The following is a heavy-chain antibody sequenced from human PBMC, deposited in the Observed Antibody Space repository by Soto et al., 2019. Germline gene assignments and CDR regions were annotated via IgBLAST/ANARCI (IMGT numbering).Heavy chain of an antibody. J-gene: IGHJ4*02. CDR3: ARARFQVLYGKPYFDS. CDR1: GGSITTGGSY. CDR2: IYHSGNT. Sequence: QVQLQESGPGLVKPSQTLSLTCTVSGGSITTGGSYWSWIRQHPGKGLEWIGNIYHSGNTDYNPSLKSRLTISVDTSKNPFSLMVDSVTAADTAVYYCARARFQVLYGKPYFDSWGQGTLVTVSS. V-gene: IGHV4-31*03. D-gene: IGHD2-2*02.